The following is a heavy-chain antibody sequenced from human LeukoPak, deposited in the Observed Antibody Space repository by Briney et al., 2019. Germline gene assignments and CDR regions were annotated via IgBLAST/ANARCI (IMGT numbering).Heavy chain of an antibody. CDR1: GFTFSSYG. CDR2: INSDGSST. J-gene: IGHJ1*01. D-gene: IGHD3-22*01. CDR3: ARDSSGYYYPEYFQH. V-gene: IGHV3-74*01. Sequence: GGSLRLSCAASGFTFSSYGMHWVRQAPGKGLVWVSRINSDGSSTSYADSVKGRFTISRDSAKKTLYLQSNSLRVEDTAVYYCARDSSGYYYPEYFQHWGQGTLLIVSS.